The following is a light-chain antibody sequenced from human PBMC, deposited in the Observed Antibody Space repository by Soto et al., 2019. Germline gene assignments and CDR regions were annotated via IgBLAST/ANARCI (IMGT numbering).Light chain of an antibody. J-gene: IGKJ4*01. V-gene: IGKV1-9*01. CDR2: GAS. CDR3: QQLHSFVLT. CDR1: QDISIY. Sequence: IQLTQSPSSLSASIGDRVTITCRVSQDISIYLAWYQQKSGEDPRLLIYGASTLQSGVPSRFSGSRSGTDFTLTIRGLQPEDFATYYCQQLHSFVLTFGGGTKVEMK.